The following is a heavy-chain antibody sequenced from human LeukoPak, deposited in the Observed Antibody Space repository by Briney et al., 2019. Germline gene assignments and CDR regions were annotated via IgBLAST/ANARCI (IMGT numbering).Heavy chain of an antibody. D-gene: IGHD1-1*01. Sequence: ASVKVSCKASGGTFISYAISWVRQAPGQALEWMGGIIPIFGTANYAQKFQGRVTITADESTSTAYMELSSLRSEDTAVYYCARSRHLGWNDAFDIWGQGKMVTVSS. CDR2: IIPIFGTA. J-gene: IGHJ3*02. CDR1: GGTFISYA. V-gene: IGHV1-69*13. CDR3: ARSRHLGWNDAFDI.